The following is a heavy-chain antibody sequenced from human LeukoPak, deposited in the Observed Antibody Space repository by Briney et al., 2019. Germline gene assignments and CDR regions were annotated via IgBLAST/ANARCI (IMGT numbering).Heavy chain of an antibody. CDR3: ARAINGVIILYYFYYMDV. J-gene: IGHJ6*03. Sequence: PSETLSLTCTVSGYSISSGYYWAWIRQPPGKGLEWIGSIYHSGSTYYNPSLKSRVTISVDTSKNQFSLRLRSVTAADTAVYYCARAINGVIILYYFYYMDVWGKGTTVTVSS. V-gene: IGHV4-38-2*02. CDR1: GYSISSGYY. D-gene: IGHD3-10*01. CDR2: IYHSGST.